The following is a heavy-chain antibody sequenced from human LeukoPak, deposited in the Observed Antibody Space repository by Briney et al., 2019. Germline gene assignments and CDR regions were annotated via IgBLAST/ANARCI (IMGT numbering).Heavy chain of an antibody. CDR1: GFTFSSYG. J-gene: IGHJ4*02. CDR2: ISYDGSNK. Sequence: GRSLRLSCAASGFTFSSYGMHWVRQAPGKGLEWVAVISYDGSNKYYADSVKGRFTISRDNSKNTLYLQMNSLRAEDTAVYYCAKDGEGAGTTTLDHWAGGPRVTVPS. V-gene: IGHV3-30*18. CDR3: AKDGEGAGTTTLDH. D-gene: IGHD1-1*01.